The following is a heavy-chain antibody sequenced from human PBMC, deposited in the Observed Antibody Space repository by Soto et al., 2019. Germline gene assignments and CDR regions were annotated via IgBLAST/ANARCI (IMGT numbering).Heavy chain of an antibody. J-gene: IGHJ6*02. CDR1: GFTFSSYS. D-gene: IGHD3-3*01. V-gene: IGHV3-21*01. CDR3: ARDRVVQYYYYYGMDV. CDR2: ISSSSSYI. Sequence: EVQLVESGGGLVKPGGSLRLSCAASGFTFSSYSMNWVRQAPGKGLEWVSSISSSSSYIYYADSVKGRFTISRDNAKNSLYLQMNSLRAEDTAVYYCARDRVVQYYYYYGMDVWGQGTTVTVSS.